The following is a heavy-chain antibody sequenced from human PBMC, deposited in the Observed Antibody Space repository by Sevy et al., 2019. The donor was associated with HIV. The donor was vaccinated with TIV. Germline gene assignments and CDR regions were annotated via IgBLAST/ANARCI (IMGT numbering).Heavy chain of an antibody. V-gene: IGHV3-7*01. Sequence: GGSLRLSCAASGFTFDTFWMGWVRQAPGRGLEWVASIDPRGNERDYLDSLKGRFTISRDNAKNSLYLQMHSLKGGDTALYFCVRGFGDGLVVPAATPSPWLDSWGQGTLVTVSS. D-gene: IGHD3-16*01. J-gene: IGHJ5*01. CDR2: IDPRGNER. CDR3: VRGFGDGLVVPAATPSPWLDS. CDR1: GFTFDTFW.